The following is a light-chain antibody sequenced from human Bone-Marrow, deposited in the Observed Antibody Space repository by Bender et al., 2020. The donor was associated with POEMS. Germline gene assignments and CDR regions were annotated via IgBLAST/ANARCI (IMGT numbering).Light chain of an antibody. CDR3: CSYAGSYTLRV. CDR1: SGDVGGYNY. V-gene: IGLV2-14*01. Sequence: QSALTQPASVSGSPGQSITISCTGTSGDVGGYNYVSWYQQHPGKAPKLMIYDVDNRPSGISIRFSGSKSGNTASLTISGLQAEDEADYYCCSYAGSYTLRVFGGGTKLTVL. CDR2: DVD. J-gene: IGLJ3*02.